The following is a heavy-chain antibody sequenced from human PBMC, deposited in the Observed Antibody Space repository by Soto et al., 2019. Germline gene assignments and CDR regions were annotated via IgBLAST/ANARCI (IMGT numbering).Heavy chain of an antibody. J-gene: IGHJ6*02. V-gene: IGHV1-69*06. CDR1: GGTFSGYV. Sequence: SVKVSCKASGGTFSGYVINWVRQAPGQGLEWMGGIVPIFGTPNYAQKFQGRVTITADKSANTGYMELSSLRSDDTAVYYCARDLGGHTQEVFSHYYGMDVWGQGTTVTVYS. CDR3: ARDLGGHTQEVFSHYYGMDV. D-gene: IGHD3-3*01. CDR2: IVPIFGTP.